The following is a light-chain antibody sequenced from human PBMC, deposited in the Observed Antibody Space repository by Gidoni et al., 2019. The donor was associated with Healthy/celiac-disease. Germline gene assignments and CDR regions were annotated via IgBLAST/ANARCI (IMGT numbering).Light chain of an antibody. CDR3: CSYAGSSTYV. Sequence: QSARTQTASVYGSPGQSISISCTGTSSDGGSYNLDSWYPQHPGKAPKLMIYEGSKRPSGVSNRFSGSKSGNTASLTISGLHAEDEADYYCCSYAGSSTYVFGTGTKVTVL. CDR1: SSDGGSYNL. J-gene: IGLJ1*01. V-gene: IGLV2-23*01. CDR2: EGS.